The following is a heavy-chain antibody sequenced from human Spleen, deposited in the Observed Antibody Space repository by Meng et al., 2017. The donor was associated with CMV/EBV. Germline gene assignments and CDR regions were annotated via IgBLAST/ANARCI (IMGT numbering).Heavy chain of an antibody. CDR1: GYTFTSYA. CDR3: ALLIAAAGKGWYFDR. V-gene: IGHV7-4-1*02. Sequence: QVQLVQSGAEVKKPGASVKVSCKASGYTFTSYAMNWVRQAPGQGLEWMGWINTTTGNPTYAQGFTGRFVFSLDTSVSTAYLQISSLKAEDTAVYYCALLIAAAGKGWYFDRWGRGTLVTVSS. D-gene: IGHD6-13*01. J-gene: IGHJ2*01. CDR2: INTTTGNP.